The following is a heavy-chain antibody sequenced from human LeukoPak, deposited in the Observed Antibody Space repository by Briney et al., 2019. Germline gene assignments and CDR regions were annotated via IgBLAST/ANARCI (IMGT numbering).Heavy chain of an antibody. V-gene: IGHV3-30*18. CDR1: GFTFSSYG. CDR2: ISYDGSNK. J-gene: IGHJ5*02. Sequence: GGSLRLSCAASGFTFSSYGMSWVRQAPGKGLEWVAVISYDGSNKYYADSVKGRFTISRDNSKNTLYLQMNSLRAEDTAVYYCAKDGVVRDHHNWFDPWGQGTLVTVSS. CDR3: AKDGVVRDHHNWFDP. D-gene: IGHD3-3*01.